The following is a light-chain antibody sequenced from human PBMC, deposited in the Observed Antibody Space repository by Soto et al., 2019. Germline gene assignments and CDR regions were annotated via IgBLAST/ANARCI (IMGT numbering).Light chain of an antibody. J-gene: IGLJ1*01. CDR2: END. CDR3: GTWDSSLSADV. Sequence: SVLTQPPSVSAGPGPKVTISFSGSSSNIWVTFLFRYQQLPEAAPKLLIYENDKRPSGIPDRFSGSKSGTSATLGITGLQTGDEADYYCGTWDSSLSADVFGTGTKVTVL. V-gene: IGLV1-51*02. CDR1: SSNIWVTF.